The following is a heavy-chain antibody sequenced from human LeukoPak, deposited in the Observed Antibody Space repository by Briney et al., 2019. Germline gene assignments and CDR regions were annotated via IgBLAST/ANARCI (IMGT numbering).Heavy chain of an antibody. CDR3: ARSLKNNVLRYFDWLLTTPDAFDI. CDR2: IKSKTDGGTT. CDR1: GFTFSNAW. V-gene: IGHV3-15*01. Sequence: GGSLRLSCAASGFTFSNAWMSWVRQAPGKGLEWVGRIKSKTDGGTTDYAAPVKGRFTISRDDSKNTLYLQMNSLRAEDTAVYYCARSLKNNVLRYFDWLLTTPDAFDIWGQGTMVTVSS. D-gene: IGHD3-9*01. J-gene: IGHJ3*02.